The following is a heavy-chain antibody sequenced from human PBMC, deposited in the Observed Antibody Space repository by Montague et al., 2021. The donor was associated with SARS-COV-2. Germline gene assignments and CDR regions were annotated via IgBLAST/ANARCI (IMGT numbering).Heavy chain of an antibody. Sequence: SETLSLTCSVSGTSITSYYWNWIRQPPGKGLEWIGYISDSGSTNYSPSPKSRVTMSVDTSKNQMSLKLTSVTAADTAVYYCARGCRSYLGAGSHCYGMGVWGQGTTVTVSS. CDR1: GTSITSYY. J-gene: IGHJ6*02. V-gene: IGHV4-59*01. D-gene: IGHD3-10*01. CDR3: ARGCRSYLGAGSHCYGMGV. CDR2: ISDSGST.